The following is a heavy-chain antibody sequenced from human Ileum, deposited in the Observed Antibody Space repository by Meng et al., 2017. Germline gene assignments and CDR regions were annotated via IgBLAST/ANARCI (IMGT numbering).Heavy chain of an antibody. CDR2: MYSSGNA. D-gene: IGHD3-22*01. V-gene: IGHV4-31*03. CDR3: ARVYYDSSGLNWFDS. J-gene: IGHJ5*01. CDR1: GGSVSDGDYY. Sequence: VPLQEPGPGLVKPSQTPSLPCTVSGGSVSDGDYYWSWVRQHPGKGLECIGHMYSSGNAYYNPSLKSRVSMSVDTSKNQFSVRLSSVTAADTAIYYCARVYYDSSGLNWFDSWGQGTLVTVSS.